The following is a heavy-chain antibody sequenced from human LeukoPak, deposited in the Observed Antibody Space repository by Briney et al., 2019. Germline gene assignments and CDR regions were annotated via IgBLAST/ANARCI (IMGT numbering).Heavy chain of an antibody. CDR3: AKVVVVYDILTGYPSHFDY. V-gene: IGHV3-23*01. CDR2: IISSGGST. D-gene: IGHD3-9*01. CDR1: GFPFSSYA. J-gene: IGHJ4*02. Sequence: GALLLSSAASGFPFSSYAMSWVRRAPGKGLAWVSAIISSGGSTYYSDSVKGGFSISRDNCKNKMYLQMNSLRAEDTAVYYCAKVVVVYDILTGYPSHFDYWGQGTLVTVSS.